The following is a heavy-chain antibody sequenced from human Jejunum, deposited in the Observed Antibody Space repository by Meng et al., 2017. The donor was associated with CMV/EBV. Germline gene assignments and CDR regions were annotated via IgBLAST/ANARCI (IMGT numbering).Heavy chain of an antibody. CDR3: AHQAVAGTRGWFDP. J-gene: IGHJ5*02. Sequence: GQLAQSGGEVKKPGASVKVSCKASGYTFSVYYMHWVRQAPGQGLEWMGRINPNSGGTNYAQKFQGRVTMTRDTSISTAYMELSRLRSDDTAVYYCAHQAVAGTRGWFDPWGQGTLVTVSS. CDR2: INPNSGGT. CDR1: GYTFSVYY. D-gene: IGHD6-19*01. V-gene: IGHV1-2*06.